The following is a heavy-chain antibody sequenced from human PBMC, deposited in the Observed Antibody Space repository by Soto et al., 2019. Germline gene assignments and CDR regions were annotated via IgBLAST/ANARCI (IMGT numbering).Heavy chain of an antibody. Sequence: PSETLSLTCTVSGGSISSYYWSWIRQPPGKGLEWIGYIYYTGGTNYNPSLKSRVTISIDTSKNQFSLKLSSVTAADTAVYYCARVGQYYFEYWGQGILVTVSS. J-gene: IGHJ4*02. V-gene: IGHV4-59*01. CDR3: ARVGQYYFEY. CDR2: IYYTGGT. CDR1: GGSISSYY.